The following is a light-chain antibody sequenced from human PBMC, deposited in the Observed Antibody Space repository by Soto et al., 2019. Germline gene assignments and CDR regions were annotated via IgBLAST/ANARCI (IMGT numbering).Light chain of an antibody. CDR2: EVS. J-gene: IGLJ2*01. CDR1: SSDVGGYNF. CDR3: FSHGSTGILL. V-gene: IGLV2-14*01. Sequence: QSALTQPASVSGSPGQSITISCIGTSSDVGGYNFVSWYQQHPGKAPKLMIYEVSNRPSGVSTRFSGSKSGNTASLTISGLQAEDEADYYFFSHGSTGILLFGGGTNVTLL.